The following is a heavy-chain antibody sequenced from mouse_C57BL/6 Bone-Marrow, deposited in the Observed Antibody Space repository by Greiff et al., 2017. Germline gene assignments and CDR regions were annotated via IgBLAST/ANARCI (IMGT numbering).Heavy chain of an antibody. Sequence: EVKLMESGPELVKPGASVKISCKASGYSFTDYNMNWVKQSNGKSLEWIGVINPNYGTTSYNQKFKGKATLTVDQSSSTAYMQLNSLTSEDSAVYYCAREGYYYGSSFYYAMDYWGQGTSVTVSS. CDR2: INPNYGTT. CDR1: GYSFTDYN. J-gene: IGHJ4*01. V-gene: IGHV1-39*01. CDR3: AREGYYYGSSFYYAMDY. D-gene: IGHD1-1*01.